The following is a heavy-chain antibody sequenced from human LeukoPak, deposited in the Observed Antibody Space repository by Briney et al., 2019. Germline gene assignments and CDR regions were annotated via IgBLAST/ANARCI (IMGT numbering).Heavy chain of an antibody. CDR1: GFTFSSYA. D-gene: IGHD6-13*01. J-gene: IGHJ4*02. CDR3: AKEGVAAAGTVPPFFDY. CDR2: IRVSGST. V-gene: IGHV3-23*01. Sequence: GGSLRLSCTTSGFTFSSYALSWVRQAPGKGLEWVSGIRVSGSTYYPDSVTGRFTISRDNSENTLYLQMSGLRAEDTAVYYCAKEGVAAAGTVPPFFDYWGQGTLVTVSS.